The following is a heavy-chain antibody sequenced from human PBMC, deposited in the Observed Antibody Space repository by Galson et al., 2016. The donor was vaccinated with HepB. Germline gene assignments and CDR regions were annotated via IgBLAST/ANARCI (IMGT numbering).Heavy chain of an antibody. J-gene: IGHJ4*02. CDR2: ISGSGAST. CDR3: AKLQSLYHYDSSGYYLWGVGSEFYFDY. Sequence: SLRLSCAASGFTFSSYAMSWVRQAPGRGLDWVAAISGSGASTYYADPVKGRITLSSANSKNTLYLQMNSLRAEDTAIYYGAKLQSLYHYDSSGYYLWGVGSEFYFDYWGQGTLVTVSS. CDR1: GFTFSSYA. V-gene: IGHV3-23*01. D-gene: IGHD3-22*01.